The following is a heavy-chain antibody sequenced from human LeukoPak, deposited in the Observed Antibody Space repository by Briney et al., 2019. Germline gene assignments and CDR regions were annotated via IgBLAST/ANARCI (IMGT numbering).Heavy chain of an antibody. CDR2: IYHSGST. D-gene: IGHD6-19*01. J-gene: IGHJ4*02. CDR1: GGSISSSNW. V-gene: IGHV4-4*02. Sequence: SGTLSLTCAVSGGSISSSNWWSWVRQPPGKGLEWIGEIYHSGSTNYNPSLKSRVTISVDKSKNQFPLKLTSVTAADTAAYYCARQGDSGWYYFDYWGQGTLVTVSS. CDR3: ARQGDSGWYYFDY.